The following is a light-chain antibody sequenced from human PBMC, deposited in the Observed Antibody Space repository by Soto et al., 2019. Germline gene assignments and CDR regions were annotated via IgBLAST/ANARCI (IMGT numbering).Light chain of an antibody. CDR2: GAS. V-gene: IGKV3-20*01. J-gene: IGKJ2*01. Sequence: EIVLTQSPGTLSLSPGERATLSCRASQSVSGTFLAWYQPKPGQAPRLLIHGASRRATGIPDRFSGSGSGTVFPLTISTLKPEDSARYFLQQDGKSPYTFAQGTNLEIK. CDR1: QSVSGTF. CDR3: QQDGKSPYT.